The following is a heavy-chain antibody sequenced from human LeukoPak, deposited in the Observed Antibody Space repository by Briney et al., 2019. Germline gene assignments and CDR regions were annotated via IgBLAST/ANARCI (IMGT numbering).Heavy chain of an antibody. CDR1: EFTFSNYG. CDR2: ILSDGSDK. V-gene: IGHV3-30*18. J-gene: IGHJ4*02. D-gene: IGHD3-22*01. CDR3: ANGDSGFYFYFDH. Sequence: GGSLRLSCAASEFTFSNYGMHWVRQAPGKGLEWVAAILSDGSDKYYADSVKGRFTISRDNSKNTLYLQMNSLRAEDTAVYYCANGDSGFYFYFDHRGQGTLVTVSS.